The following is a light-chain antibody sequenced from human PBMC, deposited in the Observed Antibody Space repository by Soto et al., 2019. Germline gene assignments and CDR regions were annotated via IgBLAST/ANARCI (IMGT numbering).Light chain of an antibody. CDR2: ETS. V-gene: IGKV3-20*01. CDR1: QSVRDSH. J-gene: IGKJ1*01. CDR3: QQYGSSPGT. Sequence: EIVLTQSPGTLSLSPGERATLSCRASQSVRDSHLAWYQQKPGQAPSLLIYETSSRANGITDRFRGSGSETEFALTITRVEPEDVAMYFCQQYGSSPGTFGQGTKVEI.